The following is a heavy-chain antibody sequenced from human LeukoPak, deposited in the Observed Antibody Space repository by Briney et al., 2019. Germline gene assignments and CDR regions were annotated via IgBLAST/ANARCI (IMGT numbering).Heavy chain of an antibody. Sequence: ASVKVSCKASGYTFTGYYMHWVRQAPGQGLEWMGWINPNSGGTNYAQKFQGRVTMTRDTSISTAYMELSRQRSDDTAVYYCARDLWGDIAAADNYHYYYMDVWGKGTTVTVSS. D-gene: IGHD6-13*01. V-gene: IGHV1-2*02. CDR3: ARDLWGDIAAADNYHYYYMDV. J-gene: IGHJ6*03. CDR2: INPNSGGT. CDR1: GYTFTGYY.